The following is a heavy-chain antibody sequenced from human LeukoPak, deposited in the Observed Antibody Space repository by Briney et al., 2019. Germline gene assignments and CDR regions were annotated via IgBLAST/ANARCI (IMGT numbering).Heavy chain of an antibody. Sequence: GGSLRLSCAASGFTFSTYTMSWVRQAPGKGLEWVSAISGSGGSTYYADSVKGRFTISRDNSKNTLYLQMNSLRAEDTAVYYCAKTVVTAGYGMDVWGQGTTVTVSS. V-gene: IGHV3-23*01. CDR2: ISGSGGST. CDR1: GFTFSTYT. J-gene: IGHJ6*02. CDR3: AKTVVTAGYGMDV. D-gene: IGHD2-21*02.